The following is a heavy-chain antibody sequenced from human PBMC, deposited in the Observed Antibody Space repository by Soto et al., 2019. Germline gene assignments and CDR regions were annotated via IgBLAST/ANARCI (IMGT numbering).Heavy chain of an antibody. CDR2: ISSSSTYI. CDR3: ARGSLVPNYYYYYYMDV. V-gene: IGHV3-21*01. J-gene: IGHJ6*03. Sequence: EVQLVESGGGLVKPGGSLRLSCVASGFSFSSYSMNWVRQAPGRGLEWVSSISSSSTYIYYADSVKGRFTISRDNAKNSLYLQMNSLRAEDTAVYYCARGSLVPNYYYYYYMDVWGKGTTVTVSS. CDR1: GFSFSSYS. D-gene: IGHD2-8*02.